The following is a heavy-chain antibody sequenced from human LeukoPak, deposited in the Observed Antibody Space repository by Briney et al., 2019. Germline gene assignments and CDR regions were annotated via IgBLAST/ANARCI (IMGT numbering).Heavy chain of an antibody. CDR2: IYYSGST. CDR3: ARGRYCSSTSCYDFTLFDY. V-gene: IGHV4-59*12. J-gene: IGHJ4*02. Sequence: SETLSLTCTVSGGSISSYYWSWIRQPPGKGLEWIGYIYYSGSTNYNPSLKSRVTISVDTSKNQFSLKLSSVTAADTAVYYCARGRYCSSTSCYDFTLFDYWGQGTLVTVSS. D-gene: IGHD2-2*01. CDR1: GGSISSYY.